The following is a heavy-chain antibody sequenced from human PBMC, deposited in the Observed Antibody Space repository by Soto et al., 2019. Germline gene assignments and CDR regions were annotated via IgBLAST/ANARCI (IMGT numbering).Heavy chain of an antibody. J-gene: IGHJ6*03. V-gene: IGHV4-4*02. CDR1: GGSISISNW. D-gene: IGHD1-26*01. Sequence: QVQLQESGPGLVKPSETLSLTCAVSGGSISISNWWSWVRQPPGKGLEWIGQTHHSGSTNYSPSLTSRVTISVDKSKNQFSLKMNSVTAADTAVYYCARGGYYFYMDVWGKGTTVTVSS. CDR3: ARGGYYFYMDV. CDR2: THHSGST.